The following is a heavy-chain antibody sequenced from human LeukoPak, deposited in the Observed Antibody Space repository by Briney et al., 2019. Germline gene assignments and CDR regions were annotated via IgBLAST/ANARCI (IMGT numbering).Heavy chain of an antibody. CDR2: INSDGSST. J-gene: IGHJ4*02. CDR3: ARDFKNYYGSSGSNTLDY. Sequence: GGSLRLSCAASGFTFSSYWMHWARQAPGKGLVWVSRINSDGSSTSYADSVKGRFTISRDNAKNTLYLQMNSLRAEDTAVYYCARDFKNYYGSSGSNTLDYWGQGTLVTVSS. D-gene: IGHD3-22*01. V-gene: IGHV3-74*01. CDR1: GFTFSSYW.